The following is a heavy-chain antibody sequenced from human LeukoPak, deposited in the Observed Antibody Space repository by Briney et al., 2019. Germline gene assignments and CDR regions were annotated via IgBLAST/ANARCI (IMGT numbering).Heavy chain of an antibody. CDR2: IIPILGIA. CDR1: GGTFSSYT. Sequence: SVKVSCKASGGTFSSYTISWVRQAPGQGLEWMGRIIPILGIANYAQKFQGSVTITADKSTSTAYMELSSLRSEDTAVYYCARDREDLEYYGMDVWGQGTTVTVSS. V-gene: IGHV1-69*04. CDR3: ARDREDLEYYGMDV. D-gene: IGHD1-26*01. J-gene: IGHJ6*02.